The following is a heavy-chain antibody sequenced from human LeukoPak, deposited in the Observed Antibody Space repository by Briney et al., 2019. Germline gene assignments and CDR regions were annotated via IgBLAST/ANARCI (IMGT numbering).Heavy chain of an antibody. J-gene: IGHJ4*02. CDR1: GFTFTYYT. CDR2: ISGDSAYM. V-gene: IGHV3-21*01. D-gene: IGHD3-10*01. Sequence: GGSLRLSCAASGFTFTYYTMNWVRQAPGKGLEWVSSISGDSAYMYYADSVKGRFTISRGNAKNSLYLQMNSLRVEDTAVYYCARDFYGSGTSVYWGQGILVTVSS. CDR3: ARDFYGSGTSVY.